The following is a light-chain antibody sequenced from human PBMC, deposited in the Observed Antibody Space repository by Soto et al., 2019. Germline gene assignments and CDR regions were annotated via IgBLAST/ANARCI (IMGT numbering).Light chain of an antibody. CDR2: DNN. J-gene: IGLJ2*01. CDR3: GTWDTRLSVVV. CDR1: SSNNGNNY. V-gene: IGLV1-51*01. Sequence: QSVLTQTPSVSAAPGQKVTISFSGSSSNNGNNYVSWYQQIQGTAPKLLIHDNNKRPSGIPDRFSGSKSGTSATLGITGLQTGDEADYYCGTWDTRLSVVVFGGGTKLTVL.